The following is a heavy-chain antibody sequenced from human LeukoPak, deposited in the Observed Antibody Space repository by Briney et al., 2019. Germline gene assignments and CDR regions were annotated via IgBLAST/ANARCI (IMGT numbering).Heavy chain of an antibody. V-gene: IGHV3-23*01. CDR2: IGHGGTT. Sequence: GGSLRLSCAASEFTLSSNGMAWVRQAPGKGPEWVSAIGHGGTTYYTDPVRGRFTISRDNSKNTLYLQMNSLRGEDTAVYYCAKEVASRRPFDCWGQGTLVTVSS. CDR1: EFTLSSNG. D-gene: IGHD1-14*01. J-gene: IGHJ4*02. CDR3: AKEVASRRPFDC.